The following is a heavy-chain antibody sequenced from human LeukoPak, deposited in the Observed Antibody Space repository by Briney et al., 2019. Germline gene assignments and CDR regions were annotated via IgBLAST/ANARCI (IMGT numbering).Heavy chain of an antibody. D-gene: IGHD3-3*01. Sequence: SQTLSLTCAVSGDSLSSGGYSWSWIRQPPGKGLEWIGYIYHSGSTNYNPSLKSRVTMSVDTSKNQFSLKLSSVTAADTAVYYCARDIPMGYYDFWSGQPPPDAFDIWGQGTMVTVSS. V-gene: IGHV4-30-2*01. J-gene: IGHJ3*02. CDR2: IYHSGST. CDR1: GDSLSSGGYS. CDR3: ARDIPMGYYDFWSGQPPPDAFDI.